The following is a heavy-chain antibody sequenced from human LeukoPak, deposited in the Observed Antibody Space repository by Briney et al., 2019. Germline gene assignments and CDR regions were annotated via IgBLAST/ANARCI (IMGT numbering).Heavy chain of an antibody. D-gene: IGHD2-2*01. J-gene: IGHJ4*02. CDR3: ARQYCGSTGCYPYFDY. CDR1: GDSISSYY. CDR2: IYYSGST. Sequence: PSETLSLTCTVSGDSISSYYWSWIRQPPGKGLEWVGYIYYSGSTNYNPSLKSRVTISVDTSKNQFSLKLSSVTAADTAVYYCARQYCGSTGCYPYFDYWGQGTLVTVSS. V-gene: IGHV4-59*01.